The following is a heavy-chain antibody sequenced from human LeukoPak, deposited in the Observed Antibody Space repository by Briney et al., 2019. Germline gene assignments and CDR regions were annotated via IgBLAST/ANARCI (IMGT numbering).Heavy chain of an antibody. CDR1: GFTFSSYV. CDR3: AKGRSEGYIFPLDY. J-gene: IGHJ4*02. Sequence: PGGSLRLSCAASGFTFSSYVMSWVRQAPGKGLEWVSAISGSGDNTYYADSVKGRFTISRDNSKSTLSLQMNSLRADDTAVYFCAKGRSEGYIFPLDYWGQGTLVTVSS. CDR2: ISGSGDNT. D-gene: IGHD3-3*02. V-gene: IGHV3-23*01.